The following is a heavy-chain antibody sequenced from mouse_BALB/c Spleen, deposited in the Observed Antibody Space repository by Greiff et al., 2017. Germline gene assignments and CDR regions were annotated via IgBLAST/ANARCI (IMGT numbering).Heavy chain of an antibody. CDR3: ARLGLWYFDV. CDR2: ISSGSSTI. J-gene: IGHJ1*01. Sequence: EVHLVESGGGLVQPGGSRKLSCAASGFTFSSFGMHWVRQAPEKGLEWVAYISSGSSTIYYADTVKGRFTISRDNPKNTLFLQMTSLRSEDTAMYYCARLGLWYFDVWGAGTTVTVSS. D-gene: IGHD4-1*01. V-gene: IGHV5-17*02. CDR1: GFTFSSFG.